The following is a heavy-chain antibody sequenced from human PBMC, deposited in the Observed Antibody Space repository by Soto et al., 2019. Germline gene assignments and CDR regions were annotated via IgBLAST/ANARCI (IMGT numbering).Heavy chain of an antibody. V-gene: IGHV3-9*01. D-gene: IGHD3-3*01. CDR1: GFTFDDYA. CDR3: AKLRSTSTIYGVVISNFDY. CDR2: ISWNSGSI. J-gene: IGHJ4*02. Sequence: SLRLSCAASGFTFDDYAMHWVRQAPGKGLEWVSGISWNSGSIGYADSVKGRFTSSRDNAKNSLYLQMNSLRAEDTALYYCAKLRSTSTIYGVVISNFDYWGQGTLVTVSS.